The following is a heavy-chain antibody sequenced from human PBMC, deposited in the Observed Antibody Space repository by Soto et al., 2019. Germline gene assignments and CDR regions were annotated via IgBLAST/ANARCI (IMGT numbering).Heavy chain of an antibody. CDR3: ARDLYYYGSGSYYNVYYYYGMDV. CDR1: GFTFSSYS. D-gene: IGHD3-10*01. V-gene: IGHV3-21*01. J-gene: IGHJ6*02. Sequence: PGGSLRLSCAASGFTFSSYSMNWVRQAPGKGLEWVSSISSSSSYIYYADSVKGRFTISRDNAKNSLYLQMNSLRAEDTAVYYCARDLYYYGSGSYYNVYYYYGMDVWGQGTTVTVSS. CDR2: ISSSSSYI.